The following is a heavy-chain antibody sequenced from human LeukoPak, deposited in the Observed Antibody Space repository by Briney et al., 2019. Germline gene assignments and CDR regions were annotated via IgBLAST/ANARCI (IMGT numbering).Heavy chain of an antibody. CDR2: ISYDGSNK. CDR1: GFTFSSYA. J-gene: IGHJ4*02. D-gene: IGHD3-22*01. Sequence: PGRSLRLSCAASGFTFSSYAMHWVRQAPGKGLEWVAVISYDGSNKYYADSVKGRFTISRDNSKNTLYLQMNSLRAEDTAVYYCARGHYYDSSGFYYWGQGTLVTVSS. V-gene: IGHV3-30*04. CDR3: ARGHYYDSSGFYY.